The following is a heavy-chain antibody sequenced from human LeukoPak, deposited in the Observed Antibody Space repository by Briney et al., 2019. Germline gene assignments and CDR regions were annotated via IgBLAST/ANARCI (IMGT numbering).Heavy chain of an antibody. J-gene: IGHJ5*02. CDR1: GGSFSGYY. CDR2: INHSGST. CDR3: ASHTPTYSNYTRNCWFDP. V-gene: IGHV4-34*01. D-gene: IGHD4-11*01. Sequence: SETLSLTCAVYGGSFSGYYWSWIRQPPGKGLEWIGEINHSGSTNYNPSLKSRVAISVDTSKNQFSLKLSSVTAADTAVYYCASHTPTYSNYTRNCWFDPWGQGTLVTVSS.